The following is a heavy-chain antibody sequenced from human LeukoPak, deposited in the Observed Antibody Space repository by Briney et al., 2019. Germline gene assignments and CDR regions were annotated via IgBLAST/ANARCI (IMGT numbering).Heavy chain of an antibody. Sequence: ASVKVSCKASGYTFNRYYMHWVRQAPGHVLEWMGWLNPNSGVTKYAQKFQGRVTMTRDTSISTAYMELSSLRSDDTAVYYCAREDNWNYDYWGQGTLVTVSA. CDR2: LNPNSGVT. D-gene: IGHD1-7*01. J-gene: IGHJ4*02. CDR3: AREDNWNYDY. CDR1: GYTFNRYY. V-gene: IGHV1-2*02.